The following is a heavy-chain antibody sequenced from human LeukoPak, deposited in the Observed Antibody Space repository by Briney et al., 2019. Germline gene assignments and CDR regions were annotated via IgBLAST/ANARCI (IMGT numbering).Heavy chain of an antibody. J-gene: IGHJ4*02. V-gene: IGHV1-18*01. CDR2: ISAYNGNT. CDR1: GYTFTSYG. D-gene: IGHD3-22*01. Sequence: ASVKVSCKASGYTFTSYGISSGRQAPGQGLEGMGWISAYNGNTNYAQKRQGRVTMTTDTSTSTAYTELRSLRSDDTAVYYGARVLRYYSSGYHYYFDLWGQGTLVTVSS. CDR3: ARVLRYYSSGYHYYFDL.